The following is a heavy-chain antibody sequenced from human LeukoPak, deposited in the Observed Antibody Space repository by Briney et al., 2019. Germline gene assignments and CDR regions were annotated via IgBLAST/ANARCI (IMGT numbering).Heavy chain of an antibody. Sequence: SETLSLTCTVSGGSMNSFYWSWIRQPPGKGLERIAYISDSGSTNYNPSLKSRVTMSVDTSKNQFSLKLSSVTAADTAVYYCARDHGLEMATIYYWGQGTLVTVSS. V-gene: IGHV4-59*12. D-gene: IGHD5-24*01. CDR2: ISDSGST. J-gene: IGHJ4*02. CDR1: GGSMNSFY. CDR3: ARDHGLEMATIYY.